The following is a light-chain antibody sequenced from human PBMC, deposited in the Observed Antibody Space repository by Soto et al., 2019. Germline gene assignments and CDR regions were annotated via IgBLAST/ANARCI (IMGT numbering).Light chain of an antibody. Sequence: QPVLTQSSSASASLGSSVKLTCTLSSGHSGYIIAWHQQQPGKAPRYLMKLESSGSYNKGSGVPDRFSGSSSGADRYLTISNLQFEDEADYYCETWDSKSYVFGIGTKVTVL. CDR1: SGHSGYI. CDR2: LESSGSY. J-gene: IGLJ1*01. CDR3: ETWDSKSYV. V-gene: IGLV4-60*02.